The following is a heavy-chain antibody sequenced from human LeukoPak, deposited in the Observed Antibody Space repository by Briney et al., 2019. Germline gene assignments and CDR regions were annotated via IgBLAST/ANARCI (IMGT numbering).Heavy chain of an antibody. Sequence: PGGSLRLSCAASGFTFNNYYMNWARQAPGKGLEWVASINHNGNVNYYVDSVKGRFTISRDNAKNSLYLQMSNLRAEDTAVYFCTRGGGLDVWGQGATVTVSS. CDR3: TRGGGLDV. CDR2: INHNGNVN. V-gene: IGHV3-7*03. CDR1: GFTFNNYY. D-gene: IGHD3-16*01. J-gene: IGHJ6*02.